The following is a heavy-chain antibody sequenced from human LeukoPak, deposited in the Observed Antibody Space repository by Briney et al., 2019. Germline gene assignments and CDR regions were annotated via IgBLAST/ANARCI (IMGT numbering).Heavy chain of an antibody. CDR3: ARLLVGATDY. J-gene: IGHJ4*02. CDR2: IKQDGGEK. D-gene: IGHD1-26*01. Sequence: GGSLRLFCAASGFTLSTFWLSWVRQAPGKGLEWVATIKQDGGEKYYVDSVKGRFTISRDNAKNSLYLEMNTLGAEDTAVYYCARLLVGATDYWGQGTLVTVSP. CDR1: GFTLSTFW. V-gene: IGHV3-7*01.